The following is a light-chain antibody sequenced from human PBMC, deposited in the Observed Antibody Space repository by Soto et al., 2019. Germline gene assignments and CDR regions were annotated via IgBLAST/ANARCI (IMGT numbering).Light chain of an antibody. V-gene: IGKV3-15*01. CDR1: QSISTT. Sequence: EIVMTQSPATLSVSPGEGATLSCRASQSISTTVAWYQQKPGQAPRLLIYGASTRATGIPVRFTGSGSGTEFTLIISSLQSEDFGVYYCRQYNNWPRATFGGGTKVDIK. J-gene: IGKJ4*01. CDR3: RQYNNWPRAT. CDR2: GAS.